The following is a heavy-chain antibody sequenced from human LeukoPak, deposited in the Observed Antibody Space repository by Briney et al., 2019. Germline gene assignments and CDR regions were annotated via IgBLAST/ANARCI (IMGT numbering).Heavy chain of an antibody. D-gene: IGHD1-26*01. CDR3: AREIVVVDI. V-gene: IGHV3-30-3*01. J-gene: IGHJ4*02. CDR2: ISYDGSNK. CDR1: RFTFSSYA. Sequence: PGGSLRLSCAASRFTFSSYAMHWVRQAPGKGLEWVAIISYDGSNKYYADSVKGRFTISRDNSKNTLYVQMKSLRAEDTAVYYCAREIVVVDIWGQGTLVTVSS.